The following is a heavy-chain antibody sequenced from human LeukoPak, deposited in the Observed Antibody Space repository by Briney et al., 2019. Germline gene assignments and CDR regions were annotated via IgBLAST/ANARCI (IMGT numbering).Heavy chain of an antibody. CDR1: GFTFSSYW. V-gene: IGHV3-74*01. J-gene: IGHJ3*02. Sequence: GGSLRLSCAASGFTFSSYWMHWVRQAPGKGLVWVSRINSDGSSTSYADSVKGRFTISRDNAKNTLYLQMNSPTAEDAAVYFCARDKEKFGSVDVFEIWGQGTTVTVSS. CDR2: INSDGSST. D-gene: IGHD3-10*01. CDR3: ARDKEKFGSVDVFEI.